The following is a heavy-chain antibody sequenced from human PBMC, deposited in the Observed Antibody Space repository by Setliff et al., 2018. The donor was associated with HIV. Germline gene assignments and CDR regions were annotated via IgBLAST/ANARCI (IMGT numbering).Heavy chain of an antibody. V-gene: IGHV4-4*07. CDR2: VHSTGTT. Sequence: PSETLSLTCTVSGGSISGFYWNWIRQSAGKGLQWIGRVHSTGTTIYNPSLKSRVTMSVDTSKNQLSLKLSSVTAADTAIYYCARTYSSNWYIDYWGQGTLVTVSS. CDR3: ARTYSSNWYIDY. J-gene: IGHJ4*02. CDR1: GGSISGFY. D-gene: IGHD6-13*01.